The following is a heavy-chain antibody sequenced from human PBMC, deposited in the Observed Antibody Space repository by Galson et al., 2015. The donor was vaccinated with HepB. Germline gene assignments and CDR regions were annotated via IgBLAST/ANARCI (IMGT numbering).Heavy chain of an antibody. J-gene: IGHJ4*02. CDR2: IWHDGSNK. V-gene: IGHV3-33*06. CDR1: GFTFRNYG. CDR3: AKDGVFSGYDLDH. Sequence: SLRLSCAASGFTFRNYGMHWARQAPGKGLGWVAVIWHDGSNKYYADSVKGRFTISRDNSKNTLYLQMNSLRPEDTAVYYCAKDGVFSGYDLDHWGQGTLVTVSS. D-gene: IGHD5-12*01.